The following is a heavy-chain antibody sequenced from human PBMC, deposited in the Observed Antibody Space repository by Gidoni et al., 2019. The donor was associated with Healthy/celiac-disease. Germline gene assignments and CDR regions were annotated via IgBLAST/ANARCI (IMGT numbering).Heavy chain of an antibody. D-gene: IGHD3-10*01. CDR2: INPSGGST. CDR3: ARDWFVGQSGDY. V-gene: IGHV1-46*01. J-gene: IGHJ4*02. Sequence: QVQLVQSWAEVKKPGASVTVSCKASGYTFTSYYMHWVRQAPGQGLDWMGIINPSGGSTSDALKFQVRVTMTRDTSTSTVYMELSSLRSEDTAVYYCARDWFVGQSGDYWCQGTLFTVSS. CDR1: GYTFTSYY.